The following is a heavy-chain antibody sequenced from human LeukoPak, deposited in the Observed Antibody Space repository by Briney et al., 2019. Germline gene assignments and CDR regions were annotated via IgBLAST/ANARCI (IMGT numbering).Heavy chain of an antibody. D-gene: IGHD1-26*01. CDR3: AREGSPGGPKRRLPDI. CDR2: ISAYNGNT. V-gene: IGHV1-18*01. J-gene: IGHJ3*02. CDR1: GYTFTSYG. Sequence: GASVKVSFKASGYTFTSYGISWVRQAPGQGLEWMGWISAYNGNTNYAQKLQGRVTMTTDTSTSTAYMELRSLRSDDTAVYYCAREGSPGGPKRRLPDIWGQGTMVTVSS.